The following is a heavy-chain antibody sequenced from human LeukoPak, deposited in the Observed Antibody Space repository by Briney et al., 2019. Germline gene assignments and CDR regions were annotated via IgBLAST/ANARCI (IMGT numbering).Heavy chain of an antibody. CDR2: IYYSGST. V-gene: IGHV4-59*02. J-gene: IGHJ4*02. D-gene: IGHD4-23*01. CDR3: ASSYGGPFDY. CDR1: GASVSRNW. Sequence: SQTLSLTCTVSGASVSRNWWSWVRQPPGKGLEWIGYIYYSGSTNYNPSLKSRVTISLDTSKNQFSLKLSSVTAADTAVYYCASSYGGPFDYWGQGTLVTVSS.